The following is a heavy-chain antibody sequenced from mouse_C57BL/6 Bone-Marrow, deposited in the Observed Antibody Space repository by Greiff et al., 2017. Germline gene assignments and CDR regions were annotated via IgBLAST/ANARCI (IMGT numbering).Heavy chain of an antibody. CDR2: IWSGGST. CDR3: ARTTVVAYDY. J-gene: IGHJ2*01. CDR1: GFSLTSYG. V-gene: IGHV2-2*01. Sequence: QVQLQQSGPGLVQPSQSLSITCTVSGFSLTSYGVHWVRQSPGQGLEWLGVIWSGGSTDYNAAFISRLTISKDNSKTKVFFKMNSPQADDTTIYYCARTTVVAYDYWGQGATLTVS. D-gene: IGHD1-1*01.